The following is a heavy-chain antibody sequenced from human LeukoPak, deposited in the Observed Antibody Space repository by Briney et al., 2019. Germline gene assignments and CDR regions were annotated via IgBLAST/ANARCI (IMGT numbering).Heavy chain of an antibody. CDR1: GFTFSSYA. CDR3: ARDSVSSGWYGGSPPDY. CDR2: ISYDGSNK. Sequence: GGSLRLSCAASGFTFSSYAMHWVRQAPGKGLEWVAVISYDGSNKYYADSVKGRFTISRDNSKNTLYLQMNSLRAEDTAVYYCARDSVSSGWYGGSPPDYWGQGTLVTVSS. V-gene: IGHV3-30*04. J-gene: IGHJ4*02. D-gene: IGHD6-19*01.